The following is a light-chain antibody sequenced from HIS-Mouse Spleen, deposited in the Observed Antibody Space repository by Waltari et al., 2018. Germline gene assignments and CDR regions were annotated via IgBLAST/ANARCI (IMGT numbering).Light chain of an antibody. J-gene: IGLJ2*01. Sequence: QSALTQPASVSGTPGQRVTISCSGSSPNIGSNYLSWYQQLPGTAPKLLIYRNNQRPSGVPDRFSGSKSGTSASLAISGLRSEDEADYYCAAWDDSLSGVFGGGTKLTVL. CDR1: SPNIGSNY. V-gene: IGLV1-47*01. CDR3: AAWDDSLSGV. CDR2: RNN.